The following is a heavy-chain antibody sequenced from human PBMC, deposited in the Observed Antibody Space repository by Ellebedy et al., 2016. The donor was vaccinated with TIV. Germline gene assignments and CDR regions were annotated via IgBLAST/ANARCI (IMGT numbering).Heavy chain of an antibody. D-gene: IGHD4-17*01. V-gene: IGHV1-69*13. J-gene: IGHJ4*02. Sequence: AASVKVSCKASGGTFNTYALTWVRQAPGQGLEWMGGIIPILGTVNYSQKFQGRVTITADESTSPAHMELRSLRSYDTAVYYCARDLGPTVNTPNYWGQGTLVTVSS. CDR3: ARDLGPTVNTPNY. CDR1: GGTFNTYA. CDR2: IIPILGTV.